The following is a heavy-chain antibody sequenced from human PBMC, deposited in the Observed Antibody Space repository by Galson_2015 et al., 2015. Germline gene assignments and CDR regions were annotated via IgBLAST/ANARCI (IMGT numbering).Heavy chain of an antibody. D-gene: IGHD2-2*01. CDR2: IDPSDSYT. CDR1: GYSFTSYW. Sequence: QSGAEVKKPGESLRISCKGSGYSFTSYWISWVRQMPGKGLEWMGRIDPSDSYTNYSPSFQGHVTISADKSISTAYLQWSSLKASDTTMYYCATDIVVVPAANDAFDIWGQGTMVTVSS. J-gene: IGHJ3*02. CDR3: ATDIVVVPAANDAFDI. V-gene: IGHV5-10-1*01.